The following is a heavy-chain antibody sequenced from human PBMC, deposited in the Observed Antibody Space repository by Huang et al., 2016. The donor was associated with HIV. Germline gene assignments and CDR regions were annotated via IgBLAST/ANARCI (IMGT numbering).Heavy chain of an antibody. V-gene: IGHV3-30*18. D-gene: IGHD6-13*01. CDR3: AKGGSAAAVLDF. J-gene: IGHJ4*02. CDR1: GFTFSSYG. CDR2: ISYDAKTK. Sequence: QVQLVESGGGVVQPGRSLRISCAASGFTFSSYGMHWVHQAPGKGVEGVAVISYDAKTKYYADSVKGRFSISRDNSKTTVYLQLNSLRVEDTAVYYCAKGGSAAAVLDFWGQGTLVTVSS.